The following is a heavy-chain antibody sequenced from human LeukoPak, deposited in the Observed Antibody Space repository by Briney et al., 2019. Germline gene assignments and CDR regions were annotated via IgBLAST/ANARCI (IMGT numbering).Heavy chain of an antibody. CDR2: ISSSSSYI. D-gene: IGHD3-22*01. CDR1: TFTFGNYW. V-gene: IGHV3-21*01. J-gene: IGHJ4*02. Sequence: GGSLRLSCAASTFTFGNYWMNWVRQAPGKGLEWVSSISSSSSYIYYADSVKGRFTISRDNAKNSLYLQMNSLRAEDTAVYYCARAPTPASSGYSSFDYWGQGTLVTVSS. CDR3: ARAPTPASSGYSSFDY.